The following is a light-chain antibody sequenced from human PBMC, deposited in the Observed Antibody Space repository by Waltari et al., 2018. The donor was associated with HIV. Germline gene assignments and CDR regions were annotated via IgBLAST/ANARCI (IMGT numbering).Light chain of an antibody. CDR1: TLPKNF. CDR3: QSADSSGTS. Sequence: SDEVTQTPSVSVSPGQTARITCSGETLPKNFVYWYQQKPGQAPVVVTYKDNERPSGIPERFSGSSSGTRATLTISGVQAEDEADYYCQSADSSGTSFGGGTKLTVL. J-gene: IGLJ2*01. CDR2: KDN. V-gene: IGLV3-25*03.